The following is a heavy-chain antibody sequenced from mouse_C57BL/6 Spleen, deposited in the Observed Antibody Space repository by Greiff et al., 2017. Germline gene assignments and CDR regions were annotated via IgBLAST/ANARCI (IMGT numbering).Heavy chain of an antibody. CDR2: INPGSGGT. D-gene: IGHD2-3*01. CDR1: GYAFTNYL. CDR3: ARERVYDGYQGFAY. V-gene: IGHV1-54*01. J-gene: IGHJ3*01. Sequence: VQLQQSGAELVRPGTSVKVSCTASGYAFTNYLIEWVKQRPGQGLEWIGVINPGSGGTNYNEKFKGKATLTADKSSSTAYMQLSSLTSEDSAVYFCARERVYDGYQGFAYWGQGTLVTVSA.